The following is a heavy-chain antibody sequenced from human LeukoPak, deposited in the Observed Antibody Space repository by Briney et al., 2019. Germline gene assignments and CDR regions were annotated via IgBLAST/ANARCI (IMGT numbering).Heavy chain of an antibody. CDR3: ARDTTIFGVARYYYYMDV. Sequence: GGSLRLSCAASGFTFSSYSMNWVRQAPGKGLEWVSSISSSSSYIYYADSVKGRFTIPRDNAKNSLYLQMNSLRAEDTAVYYCARDTTIFGVARYYYYMDVWGKGTTVTVSS. CDR1: GFTFSSYS. D-gene: IGHD3-3*01. V-gene: IGHV3-21*01. CDR2: ISSSSSYI. J-gene: IGHJ6*03.